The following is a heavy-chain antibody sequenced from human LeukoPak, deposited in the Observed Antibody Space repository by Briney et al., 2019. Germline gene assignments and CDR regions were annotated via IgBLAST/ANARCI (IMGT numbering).Heavy chain of an antibody. J-gene: IGHJ4*02. V-gene: IGHV3-21*01. Sequence: PGGSLRLSCAASGFTFSSYSMNWVRQAPVKGLEWVSSISSSSSYIYYADSVKGRFTISRDNAKNSLYLQMNSLRAEDTAVYYCARELNSGSQPLDYWGQGTLVTVSS. CDR1: GFTFSSYS. CDR2: ISSSSSYI. CDR3: ARELNSGSQPLDY. D-gene: IGHD1-26*01.